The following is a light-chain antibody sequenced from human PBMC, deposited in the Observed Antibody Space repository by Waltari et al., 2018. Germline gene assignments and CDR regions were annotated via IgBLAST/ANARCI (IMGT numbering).Light chain of an antibody. CDR2: RVS. CDR1: QSLVHSDGNTH. CDR3: MQGTHWPYT. V-gene: IGKV2-30*02. Sequence: DVVMTQSPLSLPVTLGQAASISCKSSQSLVHSDGNTHLNWFQQRPGQSPRRLIYRVSNRDSGVPDRFSGSGSGTDLTLKISRVEAEDVGVYYCMQGTHWPYTFGQGTKLDIK. J-gene: IGKJ2*01.